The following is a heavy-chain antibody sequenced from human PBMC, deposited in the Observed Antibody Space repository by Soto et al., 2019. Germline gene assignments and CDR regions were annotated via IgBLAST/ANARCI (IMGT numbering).Heavy chain of an antibody. CDR1: GGSISSYY. CDR2: IYYSGST. D-gene: IGHD6-19*01. CDR3: ARVGSSGWYYFDY. J-gene: IGHJ4*02. V-gene: IGHV4-59*01. Sequence: SETLSLTCTVSGGSISSYYWSWIRQPPGKGPEWIGYIYYSGSTNYNPSLKSRVTISVDTSKNQFSLKLSSVTAADTAVYYCARVGSSGWYYFDYWGQGTLVTVSS.